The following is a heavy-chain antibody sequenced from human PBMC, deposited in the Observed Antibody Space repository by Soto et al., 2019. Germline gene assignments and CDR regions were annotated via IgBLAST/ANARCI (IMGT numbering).Heavy chain of an antibody. V-gene: IGHV4-30-4*01. CDR2: IYYSGST. CDR3: ARATARLYYYDSSGYFVLDY. CDR1: GGSISSGDYY. D-gene: IGHD3-22*01. Sequence: SETLSLTCTVSGGSISSGDYYWSWIRQPPGKGLEWIGYIYYSGSTYYNPSLKSRVTISVDTSKNQFSLKLSSVTAADTAVYYCARATARLYYYDSSGYFVLDYWDQGTLVTVSS. J-gene: IGHJ4*02.